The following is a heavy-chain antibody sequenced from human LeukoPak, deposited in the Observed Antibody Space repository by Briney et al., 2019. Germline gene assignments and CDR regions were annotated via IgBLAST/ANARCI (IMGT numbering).Heavy chain of an antibody. D-gene: IGHD3-9*01. J-gene: IGHJ4*02. Sequence: ASVKVSCKASGYTFTGYYMHWVRQAPGQGLEWMGWINPTSGGTNYAQKFQGRVTMTRDTSISTAYMELSRLRSDDTAVYYCARGYYYILTGYYQEDYFDYWRQGTLVTVSS. CDR3: ARGYYYILTGYYQEDYFDY. CDR2: INPTSGGT. V-gene: IGHV1-2*02. CDR1: GYTFTGYY.